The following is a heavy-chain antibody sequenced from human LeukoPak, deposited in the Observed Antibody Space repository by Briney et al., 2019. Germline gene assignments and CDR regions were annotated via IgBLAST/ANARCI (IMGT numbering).Heavy chain of an antibody. CDR3: ARVIESYYDSSGYHTQLRYYFDY. CDR2: INHSGST. D-gene: IGHD3-22*01. CDR1: GGSFSGYY. Sequence: SETLSLTCAVYGGSFSGYYWSWIRQPPGKGPEWIGEINHSGSTNYNPSLKSRVTISVDTSKNQFSLKLSSVTAADTAVYYCARVIESYYDSSGYHTQLRYYFDYWGQGTLVTVSS. V-gene: IGHV4-34*01. J-gene: IGHJ4*02.